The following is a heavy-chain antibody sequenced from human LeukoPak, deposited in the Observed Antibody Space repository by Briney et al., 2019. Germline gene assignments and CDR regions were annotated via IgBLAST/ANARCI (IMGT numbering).Heavy chain of an antibody. CDR3: ARVALSSGYYGPSDY. J-gene: IGHJ4*02. D-gene: IGHD3-22*01. CDR1: GYTFTGYY. CDR2: INPNSGGT. Sequence: ASVKVSCKASGYTFTGYYMHWVRQAPGQGLEWMGWINPNSGGTNYPQKFQGRVTMTRDTSISTAYMELRSLRSEDTAVYYCARVALSSGYYGPSDYWGQGTLVTVSS. V-gene: IGHV1-2*02.